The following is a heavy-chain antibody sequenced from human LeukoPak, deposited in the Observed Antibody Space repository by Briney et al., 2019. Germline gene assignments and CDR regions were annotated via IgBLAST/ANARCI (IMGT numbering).Heavy chain of an antibody. Sequence: PSETLSLTCTVSVGSISGYFWSWVPHSPGTGLDWIVHIYYSGATNYNTSLKSRVTISVDKSKNQFSLKLRSVTAADTAVYYCARAQYSGSCFDYWGQGTLVTVSS. D-gene: IGHD1-26*01. CDR1: VGSISGYF. CDR2: IYYSGAT. V-gene: IGHV4-59*13. CDR3: ARAQYSGSCFDY. J-gene: IGHJ4*03.